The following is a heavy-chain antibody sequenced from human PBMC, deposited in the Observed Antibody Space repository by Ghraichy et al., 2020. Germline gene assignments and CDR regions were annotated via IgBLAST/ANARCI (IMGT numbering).Heavy chain of an antibody. CDR2: IEHTGNT. CDR3: VRVWWLDLQGAIDV. J-gene: IGHJ3*01. V-gene: IGHV4-39*01. D-gene: IGHD2-8*02. Sequence: SETLSLTCTVSGGSIKSSNYYWGWIRKPPGKGLEWTASIEHTGNTHYSPSLKSRVTLFADTSKNQISLTLNSVTAADTAIYYCVRVWWLDLQGAIDVWGQGTMVTVSS. CDR1: GGSIKSSNYY.